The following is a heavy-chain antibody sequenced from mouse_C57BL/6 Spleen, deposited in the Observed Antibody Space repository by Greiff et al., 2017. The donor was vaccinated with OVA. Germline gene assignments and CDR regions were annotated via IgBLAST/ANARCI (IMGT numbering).Heavy chain of an antibody. J-gene: IGHJ3*01. V-gene: IGHV1-50*01. CDR2: IDPSDSYT. Sequence: VQLQQPGAELVKPGASVKLSCKASGYTFTSYWVQWVKQRPGQGLEWIGEIDPSDSYTNYNQKFKGKATLTVDTSSSTAYMQLSSLTSEDSAVYYCAREGTTVVEAYWGQGTLVTVSA. CDR1: GYTFTSYW. CDR3: AREGTTVVEAY. D-gene: IGHD1-1*01.